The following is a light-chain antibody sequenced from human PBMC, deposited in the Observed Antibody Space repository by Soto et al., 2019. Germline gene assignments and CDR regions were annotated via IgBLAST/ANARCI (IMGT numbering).Light chain of an antibody. CDR1: QTISSNN. CDR3: QQYGSWT. Sequence: EIVLTQSPGTLSVSPGERATLSCRASQTISSNNLAWYQQKPGQAPSLPIYGTSSRATGIPDRFSGSGSGTDFTLTISRLEPEDSAIYYCQQYGSWTFGQGTKVEI. J-gene: IGKJ1*01. CDR2: GTS. V-gene: IGKV3-20*01.